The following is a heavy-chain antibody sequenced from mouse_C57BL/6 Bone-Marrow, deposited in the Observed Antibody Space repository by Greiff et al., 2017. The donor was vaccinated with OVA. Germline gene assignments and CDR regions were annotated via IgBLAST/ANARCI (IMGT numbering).Heavy chain of an antibody. D-gene: IGHD2-3*01. CDR3: ARDGYYVDDY. J-gene: IGHJ2*01. Sequence: VQLQQSGPVLVKPGASVKMSCKASGYTFTDYYMNWVKQSHGKSLEWIGVINPYNGGTSYNQKFKGKATLTVDKSSSTAYMELNSLTSEDSAVYYCARDGYYVDDYWGQGTTLTVSS. CDR2: INPYNGGT. V-gene: IGHV1-19*01. CDR1: GYTFTDYY.